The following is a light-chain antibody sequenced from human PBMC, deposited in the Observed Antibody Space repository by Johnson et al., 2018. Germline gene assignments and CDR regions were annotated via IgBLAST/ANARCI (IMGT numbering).Light chain of an antibody. J-gene: IGLJ1*01. CDR1: SSNIGNNY. Sequence: QSVLTQPPSVSAAPGQKVIISCSGSSSNIGNNYVSWYQQLPGTAPKLLIYENNKRRSGIPDRFSGSKSGTSATLGITGLQTGDEADYYCGTWDSSLSAGNVFGTGTKVTVL. CDR3: GTWDSSLSAGNV. CDR2: ENN. V-gene: IGLV1-51*02.